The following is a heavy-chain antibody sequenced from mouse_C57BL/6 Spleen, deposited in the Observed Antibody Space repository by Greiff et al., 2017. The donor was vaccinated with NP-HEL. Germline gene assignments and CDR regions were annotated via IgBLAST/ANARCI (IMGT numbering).Heavy chain of an antibody. V-gene: IGHV2-2*01. J-gene: IGHJ4*01. CDR1: GFSLTSYG. D-gene: IGHD2-4*01. Sequence: VKVVESGPGLVQPSQSLSITCTVSGFSLTSYGVHWVRQSPGKGLEWLGVIWSGGSTDYNAAFISRLSISKDNSKSQVFFKMNSLQADDTAIYYCARKGYDYDLYAMDYWGQGTSVTVSS. CDR2: IWSGGST. CDR3: ARKGYDYDLYAMDY.